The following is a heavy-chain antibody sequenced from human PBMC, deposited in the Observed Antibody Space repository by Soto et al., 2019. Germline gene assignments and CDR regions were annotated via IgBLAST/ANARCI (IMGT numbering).Heavy chain of an antibody. J-gene: IGHJ4*02. Sequence: SETLSLTCTVSGDSISNSPYCSWIRQSTGKGLEWIGYILHSANTNHNPSLKSRVAISVDTSKNQVSLKLSSVTAADTAVYYCARGGDAYKTGYWGQGTLVTVSS. CDR3: ARGGDAYKTGY. CDR2: ILHSANT. CDR1: GDSISNSPY. V-gene: IGHV4-59*01. D-gene: IGHD1-1*01.